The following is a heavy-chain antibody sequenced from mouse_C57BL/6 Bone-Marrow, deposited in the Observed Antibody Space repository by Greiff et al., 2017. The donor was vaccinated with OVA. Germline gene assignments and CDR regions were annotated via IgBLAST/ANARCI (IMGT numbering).Heavy chain of an antibody. J-gene: IGHJ3*01. CDR2: IDPSDSYT. V-gene: IGHV1-69*01. CDR1: GYTFTSYW. Sequence: QVQLQQSGAELVMPGASVKLSCKASGYTFTSYWMHWVKQRPGQGLEWIGEIDPSDSYTNYNQKFKGKSTLTVDKSSSTAYMQLSSLTSEDSAVYYCAKEAAQGAWFAYGGQGTLVTVSA. D-gene: IGHD3-2*02. CDR3: AKEAAQGAWFAY.